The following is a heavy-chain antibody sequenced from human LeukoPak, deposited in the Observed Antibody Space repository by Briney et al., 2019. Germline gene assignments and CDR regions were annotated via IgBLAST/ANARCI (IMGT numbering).Heavy chain of an antibody. D-gene: IGHD3-22*01. V-gene: IGHV3-21*01. CDR1: GFTFSSYS. CDR2: ISSSSSYI. Sequence: GGSLRLSCAASGFTFSSYSMNWVRQAPGKGLEWVSSISSSSSYIYYADSVKGRFTISRDNAKNSLYLQMNSLRAEDTAVYYCARTYYYDSSGYSAFDIWGQGTMVTVSS. CDR3: ARTYYYDSSGYSAFDI. J-gene: IGHJ3*02.